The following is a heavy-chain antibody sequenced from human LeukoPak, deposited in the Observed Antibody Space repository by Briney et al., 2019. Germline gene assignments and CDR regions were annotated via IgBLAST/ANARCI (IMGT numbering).Heavy chain of an antibody. J-gene: IGHJ4*02. CDR3: ARNLRLLDC. D-gene: IGHD5-12*01. Sequence: GGSLRLSCAASGFSFTALDMSWVRQAPGKGLEWVAGIRANGVTTFYADSVKGRFTISRDNSKNTLDLQMNSLGAEDTALYYCARNLRLLDCWGQGTLVTVSS. CDR1: GFSFTALD. CDR2: IRANGVTT. V-gene: IGHV3-23*01.